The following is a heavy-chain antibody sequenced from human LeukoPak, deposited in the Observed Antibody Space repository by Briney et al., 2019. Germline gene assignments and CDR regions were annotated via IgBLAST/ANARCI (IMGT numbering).Heavy chain of an antibody. CDR2: ISGSGGST. Sequence: GGSLRLSCAASGFTFSSYAMSWVRQAPGKGLEWVSAISGSGGSTYYADSVKGRFTISRDNSKNTLYLQMNSLRAEDTAVYYCAKGTTVVDSYWYFDLWGRGTLVTVSS. D-gene: IGHD4-23*01. CDR1: GFTFSSYA. J-gene: IGHJ2*01. V-gene: IGHV3-23*01. CDR3: AKGTTVVDSYWYFDL.